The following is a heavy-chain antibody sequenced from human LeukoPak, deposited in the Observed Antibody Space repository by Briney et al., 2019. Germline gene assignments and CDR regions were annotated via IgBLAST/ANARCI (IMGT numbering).Heavy chain of an antibody. CDR2: IYYSGST. D-gene: IGHD3-10*01. J-gene: IGHJ4*02. CDR1: GGSISSSSYY. CDR3: ARLPLWFGELFLFDY. V-gene: IGHV4-39*01. Sequence: SETLSLTCTVSGGSISSSSYYWGWIRQPPGKGLEWIGSIYYSGSTYYNPSLKSRVTISVDTSKNQFSLKLSSVTAADTAVYYCARLPLWFGELFLFDYWGQGTLVTVSS.